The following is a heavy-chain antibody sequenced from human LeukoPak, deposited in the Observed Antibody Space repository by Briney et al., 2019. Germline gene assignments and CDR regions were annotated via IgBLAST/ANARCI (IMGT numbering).Heavy chain of an antibody. D-gene: IGHD1-14*01. CDR1: GYTLTELS. Sequence: ASVTVSFTVSGYTLTELSMHWVRQAPGKGLEWMGGFDPEDGETIYAQKFQGRVTMTEDTSTDTAYMELSSLRSEDTAVYYCATGTPGTLPPGYWGQGTLVTVSS. CDR2: FDPEDGET. CDR3: ATGTPGTLPPGY. J-gene: IGHJ4*02. V-gene: IGHV1-24*01.